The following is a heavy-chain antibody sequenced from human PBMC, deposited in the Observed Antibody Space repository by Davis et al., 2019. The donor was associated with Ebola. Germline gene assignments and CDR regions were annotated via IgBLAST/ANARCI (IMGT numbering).Heavy chain of an antibody. V-gene: IGHV1-3*01. CDR3: ASHYYGTSGHLDY. D-gene: IGHD3-10*01. CDR2: INAANGNA. CDR1: GFTLTKYA. Sequence: AASVKVSCKASGFTLTKYAIHWVRQAPGQRLELMGWINAANGNAKYSQKFQGRVTITTDTSASTTYMELSSLRSEDTAVYFCASHYYGTSGHLDYWGQGSQVTVSS. J-gene: IGHJ4*02.